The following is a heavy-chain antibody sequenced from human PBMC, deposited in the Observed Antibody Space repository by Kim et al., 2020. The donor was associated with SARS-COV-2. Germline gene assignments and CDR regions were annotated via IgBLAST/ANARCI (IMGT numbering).Heavy chain of an antibody. Sequence: ASVKVSCKASGYTFTSYAMHWVRQAPGQRLEWMGWINAGNGNTKYSQKFQGRVTITRDTSASTAYMELSSLRSEDTAVYYCARGSRGEVGYSRSRAFDYWGQGTLVTVSS. V-gene: IGHV1-3*01. CDR2: INAGNGNT. D-gene: IGHD6-13*01. CDR3: ARGSRGEVGYSRSRAFDY. CDR1: GYTFTSYA. J-gene: IGHJ4*02.